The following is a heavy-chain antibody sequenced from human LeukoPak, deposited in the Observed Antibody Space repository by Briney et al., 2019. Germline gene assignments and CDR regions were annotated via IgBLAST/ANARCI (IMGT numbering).Heavy chain of an antibody. V-gene: IGHV3-48*03. Sequence: GRSLRLSCAASGFTFSSYEMNWVRQAPGKGLEWVSYISSSGSTIYYADSVKGRFTISRDNAKNSLYLQMNSLRAEDTAVYYCARDFITMVRGFDYWGQGTLVTVSS. D-gene: IGHD3-10*01. CDR3: ARDFITMVRGFDY. CDR1: GFTFSSYE. J-gene: IGHJ4*02. CDR2: ISSSGSTI.